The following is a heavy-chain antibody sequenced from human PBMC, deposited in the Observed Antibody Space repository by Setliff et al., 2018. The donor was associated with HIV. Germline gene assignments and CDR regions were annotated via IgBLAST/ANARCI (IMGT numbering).Heavy chain of an antibody. CDR1: GFSFSIYE. Sequence: PGGSLRLSCAASGFSFSIYEINWVRQAPGKGLEWLSYISSSSGTILYVDSVQGRFTISRDNAKNSLYLQMNSLRAEDTAVYYCARSHYASRGYYYRGDAFDIWGLGTMVTVSS. CDR3: ARSHYASRGYYYRGDAFDI. D-gene: IGHD3-22*01. CDR2: ISSSSGTI. J-gene: IGHJ3*02. V-gene: IGHV3-48*03.